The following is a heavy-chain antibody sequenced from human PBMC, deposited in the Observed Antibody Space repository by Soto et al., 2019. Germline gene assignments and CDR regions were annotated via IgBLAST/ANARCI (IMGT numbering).Heavy chain of an antibody. CDR1: GFTFDDYA. J-gene: IGHJ2*01. D-gene: IGHD1-7*01. CDR3: AKDTGTTLARWCFDL. CDR2: ISWSSGSI. Sequence: GGSLRLSCTASGFTFDDYAMHWVRQAPGKGLEWVSGISWSSGSIDYADSVKGRFTISRDNAKNSLYLQMNSLRTEDTALYYCAKDTGTTLARWCFDLWGRGTLVTVSS. V-gene: IGHV3-9*01.